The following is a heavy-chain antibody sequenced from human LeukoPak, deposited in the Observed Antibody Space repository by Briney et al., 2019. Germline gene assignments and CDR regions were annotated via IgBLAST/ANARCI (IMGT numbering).Heavy chain of an antibody. D-gene: IGHD6-19*01. V-gene: IGHV1-46*01. CDR3: ASAVAGMRRSRGFDY. J-gene: IGHJ4*02. Sequence: GESLKISCKGSGYTFTSYYMHWVRQAPGQGLEWMGIINPSGGSTSYAQKFQGRVTMARDTSTSTVYMELSSLRSEDTAVYYCASAVAGMRRSRGFDYWGQGTLVTVSS. CDR1: GYTFTSYY. CDR2: INPSGGST.